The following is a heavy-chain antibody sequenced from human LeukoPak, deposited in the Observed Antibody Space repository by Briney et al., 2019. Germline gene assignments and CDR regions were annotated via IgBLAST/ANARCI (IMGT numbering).Heavy chain of an antibody. J-gene: IGHJ3*02. CDR3: ATAKYSSGWYGAFDI. CDR1: GYTLTELS. Sequence: ASVKVSCKVSGYTLTELSMHWVRQAPGKGLEWMGGFDPEDGETLYAQKLQGRVTMTEDTSTDTAYMELSSLRSEDTAVYYCATAKYSSGWYGAFDIWGQGTMVTVSS. V-gene: IGHV1-24*01. CDR2: FDPEDGET. D-gene: IGHD6-19*01.